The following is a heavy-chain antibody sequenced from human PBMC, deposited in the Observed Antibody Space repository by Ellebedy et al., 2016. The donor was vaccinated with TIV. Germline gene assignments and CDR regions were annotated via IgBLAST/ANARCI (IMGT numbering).Heavy chain of an antibody. CDR3: ARDSFAAAAGMVDY. CDR1: GYTFTGYY. D-gene: IGHD6-13*01. V-gene: IGHV1-2*02. J-gene: IGHJ4*02. Sequence: ASVKVSXKASGYTFTGYYMHWVRQAPGQGLEWMGWINPNSGGTNYAQKFQGRVTMTRDTSISTAYMELSRLRSDDTAVYYCARDSFAAAAGMVDYWGQGTLVTVSS. CDR2: INPNSGGT.